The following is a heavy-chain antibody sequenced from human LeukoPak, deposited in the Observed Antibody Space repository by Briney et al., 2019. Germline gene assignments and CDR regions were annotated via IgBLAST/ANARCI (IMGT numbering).Heavy chain of an antibody. Sequence: SETLSLTCGVSGYSISGGYYWGWIRQPPGKGLEWIGSIYHSGSTYYNPSLKSRVTISVDTSKNQFSLKLSSVTAADTAVYYCARVGGRFLEWLLINWGQGTLVTVSS. V-gene: IGHV4-38-2*01. CDR3: ARVGGRFLEWLLIN. CDR2: IYHSGST. D-gene: IGHD3-3*01. J-gene: IGHJ4*02. CDR1: GYSISGGYY.